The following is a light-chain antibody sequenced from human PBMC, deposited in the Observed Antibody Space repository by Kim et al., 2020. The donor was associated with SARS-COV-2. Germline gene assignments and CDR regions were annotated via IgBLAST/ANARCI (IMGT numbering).Light chain of an antibody. J-gene: IGKJ1*01. V-gene: IGKV3-11*01. CDR3: QQRSDWPRT. CDR1: ESVSSY. Sequence: LAQGEIATLSCRASESVSSYLAWYQQKPGQAPRLLINDASNGATGIPARFSGSGSGTDFTLTISILEPEDFAVYYCQQRSDWPRTFGQGTKVDIK. CDR2: DAS.